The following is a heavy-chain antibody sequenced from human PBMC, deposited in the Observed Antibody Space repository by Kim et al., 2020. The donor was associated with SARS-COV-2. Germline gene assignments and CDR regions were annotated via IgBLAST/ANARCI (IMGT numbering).Heavy chain of an antibody. J-gene: IGHJ6*02. D-gene: IGHD3-10*01. CDR3: ARDGVWFGGDGMDV. Sequence: VDSVKGRFTISRDNAKNSLYLQMNSLRAEDTAVYYCARDGVWFGGDGMDVWGQGTTVTVSS. V-gene: IGHV3-7*03.